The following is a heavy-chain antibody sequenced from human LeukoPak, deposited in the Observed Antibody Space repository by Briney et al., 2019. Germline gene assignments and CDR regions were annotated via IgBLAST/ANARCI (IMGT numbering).Heavy chain of an antibody. CDR3: AKDTAMVGYYYYMDV. J-gene: IGHJ6*03. D-gene: IGHD5-18*01. V-gene: IGHV3-48*03. CDR2: ISSSGSTI. Sequence: GGSLRLSCAASGFTFSSYKMNWVRQAPGKGLEWVSYISSSGSTIYYADSVKGRFTISRDNAKNSLYLQMNSLRAEDTAVYYCAKDTAMVGYYYYMDVWGKGTTVTVSS. CDR1: GFTFSSYK.